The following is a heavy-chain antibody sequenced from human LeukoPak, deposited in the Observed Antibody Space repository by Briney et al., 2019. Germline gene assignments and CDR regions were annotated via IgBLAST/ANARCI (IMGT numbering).Heavy chain of an antibody. D-gene: IGHD3-9*01. CDR2: INPSGGST. J-gene: IGHJ3*02. Sequence: ASVKVSCKASGYTFTSYGISWVRQAPGQGLDWMGIINPSGGSTSYAQKFQGRVTMTRDTSTSTVYMELSSLRSEDTAVYYCARKVDPRAFNIWGQGTMVIVSS. CDR1: GYTFTSYG. V-gene: IGHV1-46*01. CDR3: ARKVDPRAFNI.